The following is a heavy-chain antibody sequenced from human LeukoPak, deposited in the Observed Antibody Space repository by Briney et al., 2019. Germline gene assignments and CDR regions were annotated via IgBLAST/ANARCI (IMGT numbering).Heavy chain of an antibody. V-gene: IGHV1-2*02. CDR3: ARDRGGSVLVY. D-gene: IGHD3-10*01. CDR2: INPNSGGT. Sequence: GASVKVSCKASGYTFTGYYMHWVRQAPGQGLEWMGWINPNSGGTNYAQKFQGRVTMTRDMSTSTVYMELSSLRSEDTAVYYCARDRGGSVLVYWGQGTLVTVSS. CDR1: GYTFTGYY. J-gene: IGHJ4*02.